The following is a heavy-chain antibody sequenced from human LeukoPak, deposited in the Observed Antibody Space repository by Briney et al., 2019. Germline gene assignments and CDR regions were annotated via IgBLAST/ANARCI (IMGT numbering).Heavy chain of an antibody. J-gene: IGHJ4*02. V-gene: IGHV4-34*01. CDR3: ARIESYHILYRPY. D-gene: IGHD3-9*01. CDR2: ITDSGGT. CDR1: GTSFSGYS. Sequence: PSETLSLTCAVYGTSFSGYSWSWIRQSPGKGLEWIGEITDSGGTNYKPSFKSRLTISADTSKNQFSLKLASVTAADTAVYYCARIESYHILYRPYWGQGTLVTVSS.